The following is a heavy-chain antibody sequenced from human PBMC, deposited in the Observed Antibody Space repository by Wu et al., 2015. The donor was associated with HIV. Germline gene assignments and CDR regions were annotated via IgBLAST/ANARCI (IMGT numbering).Heavy chain of an antibody. J-gene: IGHJ3*02. D-gene: IGHD3-16*01. V-gene: IGHV1-18*01. CDR1: GYTFTSYG. CDR2: ISADDGKT. CDR3: ARDINSLYYDSRRGSFDI. Sequence: QVQLVQSGGEVKKVGASVKVSCKASGYTFTSYGISWVRQAPGQRPEWMGWISADDGKTKYAQNIQDRVTMTTDTSTSTAYLELRSLRSDDTAVYYCARDINSLYYDSRRGSFDIWAKGQRSPSLQ.